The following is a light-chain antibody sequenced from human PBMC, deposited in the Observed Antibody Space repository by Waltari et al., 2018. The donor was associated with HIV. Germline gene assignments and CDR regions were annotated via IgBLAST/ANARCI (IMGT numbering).Light chain of an antibody. V-gene: IGLV3-21*01. CDR1: NIGNKN. CDR2: YDS. CDR3: QVWDSSSVVV. J-gene: IGLJ2*01. Sequence: SYVLTQPPSVSVAPGKPARITRGGNNIGNKNVQWYQQKPGQAPGLVIYYDSDRPSGIPERFSGSNSGNTATLTISRVEAGDEADYHCQVWDSSSVVVFGGGTKLTVL.